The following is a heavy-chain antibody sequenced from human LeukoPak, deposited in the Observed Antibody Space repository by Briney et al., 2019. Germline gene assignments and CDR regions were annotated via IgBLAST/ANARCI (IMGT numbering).Heavy chain of an antibody. D-gene: IGHD3-3*01. CDR2: ISGSGGST. V-gene: IGHV3-23*01. CDR3: AKSTKPVCGSVEYYFDY. J-gene: IGHJ4*02. Sequence: GGSLRLSCAASGFTFSSYAMSWVRQAPGKWLEWVSAISGSGGSTYYADSVKGRFTISRDNSKNTLYLQMNSLRDEDTAVYYCAKSTKPVCGSVEYYFDYWGQGTLGTVSS. CDR1: GFTFSSYA.